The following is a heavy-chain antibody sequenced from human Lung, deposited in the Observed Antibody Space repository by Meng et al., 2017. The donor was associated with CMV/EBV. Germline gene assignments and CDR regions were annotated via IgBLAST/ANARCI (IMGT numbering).Heavy chain of an antibody. Sequence: TFNSYTITWVRQAPGQGPEWMGRIVPALGVTNYAQQFQDRVNIIADKSTSTSYMELRSLRSDDTAIYYCAGRREVVVAAYFSYDFDHWGRGALVTVSS. J-gene: IGHJ4*02. CDR2: IVPALGVT. CDR3: AGRREVVVAAYFSYDFDH. D-gene: IGHD2-15*01. V-gene: IGHV1-69*02. CDR1: TFNSYT.